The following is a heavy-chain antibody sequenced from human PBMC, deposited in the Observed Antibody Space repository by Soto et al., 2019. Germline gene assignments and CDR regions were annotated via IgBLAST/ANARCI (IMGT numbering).Heavy chain of an antibody. Sequence: QITLKESGPTLVKPTQTLTLTCTFSGFSLRTSGVGVGWIREPPGKALEWLALIYWDDGKRYSPSLKSRLTITKDTSKNQVVLRMTNMDPVDTATYYCAHLTTGGFYSDYWGQGTLVTVSS. D-gene: IGHD4-17*01. J-gene: IGHJ4*02. CDR2: IYWDDGK. V-gene: IGHV2-5*02. CDR1: GFSLRTSGVG. CDR3: AHLTTGGFYSDY.